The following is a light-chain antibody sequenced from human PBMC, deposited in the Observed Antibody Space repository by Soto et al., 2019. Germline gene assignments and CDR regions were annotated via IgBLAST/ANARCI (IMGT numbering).Light chain of an antibody. J-gene: IGKJ1*01. CDR1: QSISSW. CDR2: AAS. Sequence: DIQMTQSPSTLSASVGDRVTITCRASQSISSWLAWYQQKPGKAPRLLIYAASSLKSGFPSRFSGSGSGTEFTLNISSLQPDDFATYYCQQYNSYSWTFGQGTKVEIK. CDR3: QQYNSYSWT. V-gene: IGKV1-5*01.